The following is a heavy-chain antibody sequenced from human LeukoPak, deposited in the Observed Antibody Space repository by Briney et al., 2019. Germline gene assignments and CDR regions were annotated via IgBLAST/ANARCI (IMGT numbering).Heavy chain of an antibody. V-gene: IGHV3-33*01. CDR1: GFTFSSYC. J-gene: IGHJ4*03. CDR3: ARDRRAVSYFDY. CDR2: IWYDGSNK. Sequence: PGGSLSLSCAASGFTFSSYCMHWVRQAPGKGLEWVAVIWYDGSNKYYADSVKGRFTISRDNSKNTLYLQMNSLRAEDTAVYYCARDRRAVSYFDYWGQGTLVTVSS.